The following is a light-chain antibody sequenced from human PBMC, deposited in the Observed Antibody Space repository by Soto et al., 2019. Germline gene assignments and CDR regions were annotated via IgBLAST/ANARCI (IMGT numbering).Light chain of an antibody. CDR2: GAS. V-gene: IGKV3-15*01. J-gene: IGKJ5*01. CDR3: HQYNNWPLIT. Sequence: EIVITQSPATVSVSPGERATLSCRASHRVSSNLAWYQQKRGQAPRLLIYGASTRATGIPARFSGSGSGTEFTLTISSLQSEDFAVYYCHQYNNWPLITFAQGTRPENK. CDR1: HRVSSN.